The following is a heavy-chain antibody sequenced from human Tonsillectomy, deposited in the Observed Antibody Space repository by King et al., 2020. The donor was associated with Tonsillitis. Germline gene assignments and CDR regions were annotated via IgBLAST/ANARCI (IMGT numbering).Heavy chain of an antibody. CDR2: IWYDGNNK. CDR1: GFTFSSFG. J-gene: IGHJ6*03. D-gene: IGHD1-26*01. CDR3: ARDQGGRQPARTMDV. V-gene: IGHV3-33*08. Sequence: VQLVESGGGVVQPGRSLRLSCAASGFTFSSFGMHGVRQAPGKGLEWVAVIWYDGNNKYYGDSVKGRLTISRDNSKNTLYLQMNSLRAEDTAVYYCARDQGGRQPARTMDVWGKGTTVTVSS.